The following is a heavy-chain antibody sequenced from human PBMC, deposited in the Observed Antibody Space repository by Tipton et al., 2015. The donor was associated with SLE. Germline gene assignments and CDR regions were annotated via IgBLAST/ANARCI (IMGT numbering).Heavy chain of an antibody. Sequence: SLRLSCTVSGGSISSSTYYWGWIRQPPGKGLEWVAFIRYDGSNKYYADSVKGRFTISRDNSRNTLYLQMNSLRTEDTAVFYCARGGTFHDYSTLLHWGQGTPVIVSS. CDR1: GGSISS. D-gene: IGHD4-11*01. J-gene: IGHJ4*02. CDR2: IRYDGSNK. CDR3: ARGGTFHDYSTLLH. V-gene: IGHV3-30*02.